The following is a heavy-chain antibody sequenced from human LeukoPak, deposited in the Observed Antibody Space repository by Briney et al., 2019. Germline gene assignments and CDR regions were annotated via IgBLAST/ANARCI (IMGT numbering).Heavy chain of an antibody. CDR1: GGTFSSYA. Sequence: SVKASCKASGGTFSSYAISWVRQAPGQGLEWMGRIIPILGIANYAQKFQGRVTITADKSTSTAYMELSSLRSEDTAVYYCAREGEIVGATRGAFDIWGQGTMVTVSS. J-gene: IGHJ3*02. CDR3: AREGEIVGATRGAFDI. CDR2: IIPILGIA. D-gene: IGHD1-26*01. V-gene: IGHV1-69*04.